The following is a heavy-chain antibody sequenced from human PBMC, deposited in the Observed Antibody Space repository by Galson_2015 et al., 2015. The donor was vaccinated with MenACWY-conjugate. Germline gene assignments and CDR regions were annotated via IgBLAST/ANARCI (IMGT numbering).Heavy chain of an antibody. Sequence: SETLSLTCTVSGDSISSYFWSWIRQPPGKGLEWIGYYSGSTNYNPSLKSRVTISVDMSKNQFSLKLTSVTAADTAVYYCARGASSWSHWGQGTLVTVSS. CDR3: ARGASSWSH. D-gene: IGHD2-2*01. V-gene: IGHV4-59*01. J-gene: IGHJ4*02. CDR1: GDSISSYF. CDR2: YSGST.